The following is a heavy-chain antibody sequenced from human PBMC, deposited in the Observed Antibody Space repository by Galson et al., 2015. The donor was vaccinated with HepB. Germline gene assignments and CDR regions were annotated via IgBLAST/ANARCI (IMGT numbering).Heavy chain of an antibody. CDR3: ARDIAVTGSFFDY. CDR2: INRDGSEK. CDR1: GFTFSNYW. D-gene: IGHD6-19*01. Sequence: SLRLSCAASGFTFSNYWMTWVRQAPGKGLEWLANINRDGSEKYYVDSLKGRFTISRDNAKNSLYLQMNSLRAEDTAVYFCARDIAVTGSFFDYWGQGTLVTVSS. V-gene: IGHV3-7*03. J-gene: IGHJ4*02.